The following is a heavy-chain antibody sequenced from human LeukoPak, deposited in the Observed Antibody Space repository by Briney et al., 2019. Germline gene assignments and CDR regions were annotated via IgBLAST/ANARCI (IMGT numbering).Heavy chain of an antibody. CDR3: ARASTVTTGWFDP. J-gene: IGHJ5*02. D-gene: IGHD4-11*01. CDR2: IYYSGST. CDR1: GDSISSYY. V-gene: IGHV4-59*12. Sequence: SETLSLTCTFSGDSISSYYWSWIRQPPGKGLEWIGYIYYSGSTYYNPSLKSRVTISVDTSKNQFSLKLSSVTAADTAVYYCARASTVTTGWFDPWGQGTLVTVSS.